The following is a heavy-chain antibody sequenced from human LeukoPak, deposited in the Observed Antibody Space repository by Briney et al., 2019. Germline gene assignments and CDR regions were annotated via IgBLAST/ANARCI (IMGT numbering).Heavy chain of an antibody. CDR3: TRVHLYCSSTSCYSFDY. CDR2: IYPGDSDT. Sequence: GESLKISCKGFGYSFTSYWIAWVRQMPGKGLEWMGIIYPGDSDTRYSPSFQGHVTISGDKSISTVYLQWSSLQASDTAMYYCTRVHLYCSSTSCYSFDYWGQGTLVTVSS. V-gene: IGHV5-51*01. D-gene: IGHD2-2*01. CDR1: GYSFTSYW. J-gene: IGHJ4*02.